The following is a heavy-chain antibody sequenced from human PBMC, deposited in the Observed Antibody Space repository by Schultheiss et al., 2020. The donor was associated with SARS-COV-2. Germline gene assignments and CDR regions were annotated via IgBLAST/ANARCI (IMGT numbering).Heavy chain of an antibody. V-gene: IGHV3-48*02. Sequence: GESLKISCGASGFTFNHYWMHWVRQAPGKGLEWVSSISSSGSTIYYADSVKGRFTISRDNAKNSLYLQMNSLRDEDTAVYFCVREEEEMATYLDYYYGMDAWGQGTTVTVSS. J-gene: IGHJ6*02. CDR3: VREEEEMATYLDYYYGMDA. CDR2: ISSSGSTI. D-gene: IGHD5-24*01. CDR1: GFTFNHYW.